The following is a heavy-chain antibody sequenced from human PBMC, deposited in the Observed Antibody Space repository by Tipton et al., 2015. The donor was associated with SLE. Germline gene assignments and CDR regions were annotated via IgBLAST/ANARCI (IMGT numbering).Heavy chain of an antibody. CDR3: TTDLGLLWFGTDAFDI. J-gene: IGHJ3*02. Sequence: QLVQSGGGLVKPGGSLRLSCAASGFTFSNAWMSWVRQAPGKGLEWVGRIKSKTDGGTTDYAAPVKGRFTISRDDSKNTLYLQMNSLKTEDTAVYYCTTDLGLLWFGTDAFDIWGQGTMVTVSS. CDR2: IKSKTDGGTT. V-gene: IGHV3-15*01. D-gene: IGHD3-10*01. CDR1: GFTFSNAW.